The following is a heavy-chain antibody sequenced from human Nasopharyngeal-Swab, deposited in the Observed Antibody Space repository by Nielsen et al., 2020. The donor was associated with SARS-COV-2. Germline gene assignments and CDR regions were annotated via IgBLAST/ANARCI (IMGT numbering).Heavy chain of an antibody. J-gene: IGHJ4*02. Sequence: GSLRLSCTVSGGSISSYYWSWIRQSPGKGLEWIGYFYYSGITNYNPSLKSRVTILIDTSKNQFSLKLNSVTAADTAVYYCAREVMGGLVDSWGQGTLVTVSS. D-gene: IGHD1-26*01. CDR1: GGSISSYY. CDR2: FYYSGIT. CDR3: AREVMGGLVDS. V-gene: IGHV4-59*12.